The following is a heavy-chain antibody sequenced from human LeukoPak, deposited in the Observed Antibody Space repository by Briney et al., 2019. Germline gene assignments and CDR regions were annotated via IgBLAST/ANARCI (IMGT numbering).Heavy chain of an antibody. Sequence: GGSLRLSCAASGFTFSSYAMHWVRQAPGNGLEWLALISYDGSNKYYADSVKGRFTITRDKSKNTLYLQINSLGLKDTAVYYCARDWGMAVAFGYFDYWGQGTLVTVSS. J-gene: IGHJ4*02. V-gene: IGHV3-30-3*01. D-gene: IGHD6-19*01. CDR3: ARDWGMAVAFGYFDY. CDR1: GFTFSSYA. CDR2: ISYDGSNK.